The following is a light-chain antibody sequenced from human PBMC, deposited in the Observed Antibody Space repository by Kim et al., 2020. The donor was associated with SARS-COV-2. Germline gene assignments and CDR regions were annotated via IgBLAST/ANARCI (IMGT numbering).Light chain of an antibody. CDR3: MQALQTPYT. V-gene: IGKV2-28*01. Sequence: EIVMTQSPLSLPVTPGEPASISCRSSQSLLHSNGYNYLDWYLQKPGQSPQLLIYLGSNRASGVPDRFSGSGSGTDFTLKISRVEAEDVGVYYCMQALQTPYTFGQGTKL. CDR1: QSLLHSNGYNY. CDR2: LGS. J-gene: IGKJ2*01.